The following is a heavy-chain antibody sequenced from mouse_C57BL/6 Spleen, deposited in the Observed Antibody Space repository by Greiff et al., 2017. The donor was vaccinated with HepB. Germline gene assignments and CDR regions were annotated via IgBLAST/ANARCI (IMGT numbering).Heavy chain of an antibody. J-gene: IGHJ4*01. Sequence: EVQVVESGGGLVKPGGSLKLSCAASGFTFSDYGMHWVRQAPEKGLEWVAYISSGSSTIYYADTVKGRFTISRDNAKNTLFLQMTSLRSEDTAMYYCARWGILRAMDYWGQGTSVTVSS. V-gene: IGHV5-17*01. CDR3: ARWGILRAMDY. CDR2: ISSGSSTI. CDR1: GFTFSDYG.